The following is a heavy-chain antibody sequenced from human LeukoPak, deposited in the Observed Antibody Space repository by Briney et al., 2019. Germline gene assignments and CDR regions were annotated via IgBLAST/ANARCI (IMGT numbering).Heavy chain of an antibody. V-gene: IGHV3-23*01. CDR3: AKGVEVIITVFDY. CDR2: ISGSGGST. J-gene: IGHJ4*02. Sequence: GGSLRLSCAASGFTFNNYAMSWVRQAPGKGLEWVSGISGSGGSTNYADSVKGRFTISRDNPKNTLYLQMNSLRAEDTAVYYCAKGVEVIITVFDYWGQGTLVTVSS. D-gene: IGHD3-22*01. CDR1: GFTFNNYA.